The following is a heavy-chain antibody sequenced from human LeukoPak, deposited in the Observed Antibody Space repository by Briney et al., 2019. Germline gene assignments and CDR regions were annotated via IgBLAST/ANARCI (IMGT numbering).Heavy chain of an antibody. CDR3: VRDFDY. V-gene: IGHV3-21*06. CDR1: GFTFSSYS. Sequence: GGSLRLSCAASGFTFSSYSMVWVRQAPGKGLEWVSSISSGSNYIYYADSVKGRFTISRDNARTSLYLQMNSLRAEDTAVYYCVRDFDYWVQGTLVTVSS. J-gene: IGHJ4*02. CDR2: ISSGSNYI.